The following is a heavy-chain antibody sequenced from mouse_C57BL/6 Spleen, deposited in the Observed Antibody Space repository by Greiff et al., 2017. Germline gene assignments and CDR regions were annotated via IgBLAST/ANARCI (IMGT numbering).Heavy chain of an antibody. CDR1: GYTFTGYW. CDR2: ILPGSGST. Sequence: VQLQESGAELMKPGASVKLSCKATGYTFTGYWIEWVKQRPGHGLEWIGEILPGSGSTNYNEKFKGKATFTADTSSNTAYMQLSRLTTEDSAIYYVARRTYGRDWYFDVWGTGTTVTVSS. J-gene: IGHJ1*03. D-gene: IGHD2-10*02. CDR3: ARRTYGRDWYFDV. V-gene: IGHV1-9*01.